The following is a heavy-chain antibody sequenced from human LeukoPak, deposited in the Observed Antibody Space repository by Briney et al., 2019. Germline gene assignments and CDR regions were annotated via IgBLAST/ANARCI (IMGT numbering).Heavy chain of an antibody. J-gene: IGHJ3*02. CDR2: IYSGGST. Sequence: GGSLRLSCAASGFTVSSNYMSWVRQAPGKGLEWVSVIYSGGSTYYADSVKGRFTISRDNSKNTLYLQMNSLRAEDTAVYYCARDVTTGYSAEYAFDIWGQGTMVTVSS. CDR1: GFTVSSNY. V-gene: IGHV3-53*01. D-gene: IGHD6-13*01. CDR3: ARDVTTGYSAEYAFDI.